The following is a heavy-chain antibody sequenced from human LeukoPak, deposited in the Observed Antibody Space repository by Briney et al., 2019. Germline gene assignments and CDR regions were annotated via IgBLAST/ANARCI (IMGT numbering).Heavy chain of an antibody. Sequence: PGGSLRLSCAASGFAFSSFAMGWVRQAPGKGLEWVSAISGSGGSTYYADSVKGRFTISRDNSKNTLHLQMNRLRAEDTAVYYCANGDKKRITMVRGVMQPFDYWGQGTLVTVSS. D-gene: IGHD3-10*01. V-gene: IGHV3-23*01. CDR3: ANGDKKRITMVRGVMQPFDY. CDR2: ISGSGGST. CDR1: GFAFSSFA. J-gene: IGHJ4*02.